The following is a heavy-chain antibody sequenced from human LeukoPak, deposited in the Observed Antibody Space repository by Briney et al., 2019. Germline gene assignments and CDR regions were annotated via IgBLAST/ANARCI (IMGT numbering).Heavy chain of an antibody. Sequence: GGSLRLSCAASGFTFASYAMSWVRQTPGKGLEWVSVIIGSVASTYYADSAKGRFTISRDNSKNTLYLQMNGLRADDTAVYYCAKGGYDYVEVGYFDYWGQGTLVTVSS. D-gene: IGHD5-12*01. V-gene: IGHV3-23*01. CDR1: GFTFASYA. CDR3: AKGGYDYVEVGYFDY. J-gene: IGHJ4*02. CDR2: IIGSVAST.